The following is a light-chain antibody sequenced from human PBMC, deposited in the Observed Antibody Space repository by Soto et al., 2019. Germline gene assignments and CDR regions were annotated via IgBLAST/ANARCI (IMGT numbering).Light chain of an antibody. J-gene: IGKJ5*01. Sequence: ETVMTQSPVALSVSPVERATLSCRARQNVRKNLAWYQQKPGQAPRLLIYGASTRATGIPARFSGDGSGTEFTLTIDSLQSEDFVVYYCLQYDGWPLTFGQGTRLEIK. CDR1: QNVRKN. V-gene: IGKV3-15*01. CDR2: GAS. CDR3: LQYDGWPLT.